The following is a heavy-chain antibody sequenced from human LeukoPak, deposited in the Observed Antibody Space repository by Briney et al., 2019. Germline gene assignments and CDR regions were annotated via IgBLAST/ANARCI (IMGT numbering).Heavy chain of an antibody. V-gene: IGHV4-39*07. J-gene: IGHJ4*02. CDR2: MYSSGST. D-gene: IGHD6-13*01. CDR1: GGSISITSYY. CDR3: ARGSSSWSSYYFDY. Sequence: SETLSLTCTVSGGSISITSYYWGWIRQPPGKGLEWIGSMYSSGSTYYNPSLKSRVTISVDTSKNQFSLKLSSVTAADTAVYYCARGSSSWSSYYFDYWGQGTLVTVSS.